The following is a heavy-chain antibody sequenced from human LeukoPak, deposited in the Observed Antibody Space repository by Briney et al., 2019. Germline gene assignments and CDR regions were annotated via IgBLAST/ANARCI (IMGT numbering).Heavy chain of an antibody. CDR3: ASTDFTYYYDSSGYYPYYYYGMDV. Sequence: SVKVSCKASGYTFTSYAISWVRQAPGQGLEWMGRIIPILGIANYAQKFQGRVTITADKSTSTAYMELSSLRSEDTAVYYCASTDFTYYYDSSGYYPYYYYGMDVWGQGTTVTVSS. J-gene: IGHJ6*02. V-gene: IGHV1-69*04. D-gene: IGHD3-22*01. CDR1: GYTFTSYA. CDR2: IIPILGIA.